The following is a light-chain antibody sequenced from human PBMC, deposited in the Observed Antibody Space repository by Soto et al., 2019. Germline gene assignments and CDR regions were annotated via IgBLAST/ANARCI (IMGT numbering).Light chain of an antibody. CDR1: SSDGGGYNC. CDR2: DVS. J-gene: IGLJ1*01. Sequence: QSVLTQPASVFGSPGQSVTISCTGTSSDGGGYNCVSWYRQHPGRAPKLMIYDVSNRPSGVSNRFSGSKSGNTASLTISGLQVEDEADYYCSLYTRSITYVFGTGTKVTAL. V-gene: IGLV2-14*01. CDR3: SLYTRSITYV.